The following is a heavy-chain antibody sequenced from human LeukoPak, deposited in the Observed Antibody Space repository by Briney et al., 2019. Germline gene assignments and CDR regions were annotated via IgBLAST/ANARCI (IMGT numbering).Heavy chain of an antibody. CDR1: GYTFTGYY. Sequence: GASVKVSCMASGYTFTGYYMHWVRQAPGQGREWMGWINPDTGATDIAQKFQGRVTMTRDTSISAAYMELSRLRSDDTAVYYCTRDHGSYINCYEDYYYGMDVWGQGTTVTVSS. CDR3: TRDHGSYINCYEDYYYGMDV. D-gene: IGHD2-2*01. V-gene: IGHV1-2*02. CDR2: INPDTGAT. J-gene: IGHJ6*02.